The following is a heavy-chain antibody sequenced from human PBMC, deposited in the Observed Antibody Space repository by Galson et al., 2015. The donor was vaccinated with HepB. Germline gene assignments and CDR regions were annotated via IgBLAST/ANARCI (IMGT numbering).Heavy chain of an antibody. V-gene: IGHV3-66*01. CDR3: ARDIGGYYDSSGHFDY. Sequence: SLRLSCAASGFTVSSNYMSWVRQAPGKGLEWVSVIYSGGSTYYADSVKGRFTISRDNSKNTLYLQMNSLRAEDTAVYYCARDIGGYYDSSGHFDYWGQGTLVTVSS. CDR2: IYSGGST. CDR1: GFTVSSNY. D-gene: IGHD3-22*01. J-gene: IGHJ4*02.